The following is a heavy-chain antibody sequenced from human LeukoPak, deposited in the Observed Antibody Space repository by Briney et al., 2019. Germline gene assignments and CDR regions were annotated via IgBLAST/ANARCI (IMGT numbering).Heavy chain of an antibody. CDR1: GFTVSSNY. J-gene: IGHJ4*02. CDR2: IYRGGST. V-gene: IGHV3-66*01. CDR3: ARVPYNSGSFDY. D-gene: IGHD6-19*01. Sequence: GGSLRLSCAASGFTVSSNYMSWVRQAPGKGLDWVSVIYRGGSTYYADSVKGRFTISRDNSKNTLYLQMNSLRAEDTAVYYCARVPYNSGSFDYWGQGTLVTVSS.